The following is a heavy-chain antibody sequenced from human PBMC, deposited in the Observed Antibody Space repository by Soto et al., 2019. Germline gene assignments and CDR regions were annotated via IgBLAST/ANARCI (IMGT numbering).Heavy chain of an antibody. CDR1: GFTFSSYG. V-gene: IGHV3-33*01. CDR3: AGQYHDYIWGRIDY. CDR2: IWNDGSNK. D-gene: IGHD3-16*01. Sequence: QVQLVESGGGVVQPGRSLRLSCAASGFTFSSYGMHWVRQAPGKGLEWVAVIWNDGSNKYYVESVKGRFTISRDNSKNTLYLQMNSLRAEDTAVYYCAGQYHDYIWGRIDYWGQGTLVTVSS. J-gene: IGHJ4*02.